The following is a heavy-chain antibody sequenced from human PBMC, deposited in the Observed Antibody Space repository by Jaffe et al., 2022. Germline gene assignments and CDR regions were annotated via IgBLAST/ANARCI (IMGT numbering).Heavy chain of an antibody. CDR1: GFTFSSYA. Sequence: EVQLLESGGGLVQPGGSLRLSCAASGFTFSSYAMSWVRQAPGKGLEWVSAISGSGGSTYYADSVKGRFTISRDNSKNTLYLQMNSLRAEDTAVYYCAKDRSEEYDFWSGYPTDAFDIWGQGTMVTVSS. D-gene: IGHD3-3*01. J-gene: IGHJ3*02. V-gene: IGHV3-23*01. CDR3: AKDRSEEYDFWSGYPTDAFDI. CDR2: ISGSGGST.